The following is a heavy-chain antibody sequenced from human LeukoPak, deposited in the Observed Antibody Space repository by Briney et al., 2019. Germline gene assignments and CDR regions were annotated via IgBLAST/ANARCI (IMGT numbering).Heavy chain of an antibody. D-gene: IGHD6-13*01. J-gene: IGHJ4*02. CDR1: GFTFSTYT. Sequence: GGSLRLSCAASGFTFSTYTMNWVRQAPGKGLEWVSFISSSSSYIYYADSVKGRFTISRDNAKNSLYLQMNSLRVEDTAVYYCARGSSSWYYFDYWGQGTLVTVSS. CDR3: ARGSSSWYYFDY. V-gene: IGHV3-21*01. CDR2: ISSSSSYI.